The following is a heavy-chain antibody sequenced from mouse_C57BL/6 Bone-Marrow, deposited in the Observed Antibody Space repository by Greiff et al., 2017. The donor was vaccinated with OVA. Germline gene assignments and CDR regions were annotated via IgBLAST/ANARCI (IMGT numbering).Heavy chain of an antibody. V-gene: IGHV5-17*01. CDR2: ISSGSSTI. Sequence: EVKLVESGGGLVKPGGSLKLSCAASGFTFSDYGMHWVRQAPEKGLEWVAYISSGSSTIYYADTVKGRFTISRANAKNTLFLQMTSLRSEYTAMYYCARGEAYYDGSSSYWYFDGWGTGTTVTVSS. CDR3: ARGEAYYDGSSSYWYFDG. D-gene: IGHD1-1*01. CDR1: GFTFSDYG. J-gene: IGHJ1*03.